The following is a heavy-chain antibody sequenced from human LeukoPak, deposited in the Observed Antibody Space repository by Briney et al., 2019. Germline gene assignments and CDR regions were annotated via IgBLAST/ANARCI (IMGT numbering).Heavy chain of an antibody. Sequence: SETLSLTCAVYGGSFSGYYWGWIRQPPGKGLEWIGSIYYSGSTYYNPSLKSRVTISVDTSKNQFSLKLSSVTAADTAVYYCAATDCSSTSCPLGDWGQGTLVTVSS. CDR1: GGSFSGYY. V-gene: IGHV4-39*01. CDR3: AATDCSSTSCPLGD. J-gene: IGHJ4*02. CDR2: IYYSGST. D-gene: IGHD2-2*01.